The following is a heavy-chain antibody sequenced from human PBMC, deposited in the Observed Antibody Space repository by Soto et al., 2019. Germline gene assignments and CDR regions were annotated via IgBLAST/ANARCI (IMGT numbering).Heavy chain of an antibody. Sequence: SETLSLTCTVSGGSISSSSYYWGWIRQPPGKGLEWIGSIYYSGSTYYNPSLKSRVTISVDTSKNQFSLKLSSVTAADTAVYYCASFPQLRYFDWLVLPYYFDYWGQGTLVTVSS. V-gene: IGHV4-39*01. D-gene: IGHD3-9*01. J-gene: IGHJ4*02. CDR1: GGSISSSSYY. CDR3: ASFPQLRYFDWLVLPYYFDY. CDR2: IYYSGST.